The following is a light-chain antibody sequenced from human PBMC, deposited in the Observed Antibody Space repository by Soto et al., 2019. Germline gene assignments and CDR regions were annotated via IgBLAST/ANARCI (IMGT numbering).Light chain of an antibody. CDR3: RSYTSISTYV. V-gene: IGLV2-14*01. Sequence: QSVLTQPASVSGSPGQSITISCTGTSSDVGGYNFVSWYQQHPDKAPKLMIYDVTNRPPGVSNRFSGSKSGNTASLTISGLQAEDEADYYCRSYTSISTYVFGTGTKVTVL. CDR2: DVT. CDR1: SSDVGGYNF. J-gene: IGLJ1*01.